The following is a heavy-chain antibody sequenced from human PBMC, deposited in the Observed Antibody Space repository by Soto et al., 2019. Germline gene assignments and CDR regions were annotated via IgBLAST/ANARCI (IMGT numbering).Heavy chain of an antibody. CDR1: GYTFTSYA. CDR3: ARSYSSGWKEYGGMDV. V-gene: IGHV1-3*05. CDR2: ITAGNGNT. J-gene: IGHJ6*02. D-gene: IGHD6-19*01. Sequence: QVQLVQSGAEEKKPGASVKVSCQASGYTFTSYAMTWVRQAHGQRPEWMGWITAGNGNTKYSQKCQGRVNITRDTSASTAYMAVSSRRSEDTAVYYCARSYSSGWKEYGGMDVWGQGTTVTVSS.